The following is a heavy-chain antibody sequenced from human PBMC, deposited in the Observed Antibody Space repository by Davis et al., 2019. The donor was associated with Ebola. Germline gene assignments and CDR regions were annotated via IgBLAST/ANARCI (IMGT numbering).Heavy chain of an antibody. Sequence: SVKVSCKASGGTFSSYAISWVRQAPGQGLEWMGGIIPIFGTANYAQKLQGRVTITADESTGTAYMELSSLRSEETAVYYCARGITMVRGTWDYYYYYMDVWGKGTTVTVSS. CDR3: ARGITMVRGTWDYYYYYMDV. J-gene: IGHJ6*03. D-gene: IGHD3-10*01. CDR2: IIPIFGTA. V-gene: IGHV1-69*13. CDR1: GGTFSSYA.